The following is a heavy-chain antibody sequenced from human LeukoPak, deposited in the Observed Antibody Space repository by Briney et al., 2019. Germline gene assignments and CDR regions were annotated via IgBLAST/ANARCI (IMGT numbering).Heavy chain of an antibody. V-gene: IGHV3-23*01. D-gene: IGHD3-10*01. CDR2: ISGSGGST. CDR3: ARVSYYGSGSYSDY. Sequence: QTGGSLRLSCTASGFTFDDYVMHWVRHAPGKGLEWVSAISGSGGSTYYADSVKGRFTISRDNAKNSLYLQMNSLRAEDTAVYYCARVSYYGSGSYSDYWGQGTLVTVSS. J-gene: IGHJ4*02. CDR1: GFTFDDYV.